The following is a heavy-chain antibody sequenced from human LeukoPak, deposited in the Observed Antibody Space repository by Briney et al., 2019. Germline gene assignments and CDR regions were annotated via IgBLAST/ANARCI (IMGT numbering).Heavy chain of an antibody. V-gene: IGHV1-18*01. J-gene: IGHJ4*02. CDR2: ISAYNGNT. Sequence: WASVKVSCKASGYTFTSYGISWVRQAPGQGLEWMGWISAYNGNTNYAQKLQGRVTMTTDTSTSTAYMELRSLRSDDTAVYYRALGSQLGYFDYWGQGTLVTVSS. D-gene: IGHD2-2*01. CDR1: GYTFTSYG. CDR3: ALGSQLGYFDY.